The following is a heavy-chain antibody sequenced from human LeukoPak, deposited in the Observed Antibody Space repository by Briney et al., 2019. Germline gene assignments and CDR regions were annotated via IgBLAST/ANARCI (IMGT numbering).Heavy chain of an antibody. J-gene: IGHJ4*02. CDR3: ARGDWAPEY. Sequence: GGSLRLSCAASGFPFSSYGMHWVRQAPGKGLEWVAVISYDGSRKYYADSVKGRFSISRDNSKNTLYLQMNNLRPEDTAVYYCARGDWAPEYWGQGTLVTVSS. D-gene: IGHD3-9*01. V-gene: IGHV3-30*03. CDR1: GFPFSSYG. CDR2: ISYDGSRK.